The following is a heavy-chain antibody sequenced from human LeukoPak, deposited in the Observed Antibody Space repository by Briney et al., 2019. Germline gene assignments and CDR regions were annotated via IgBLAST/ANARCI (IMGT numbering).Heavy chain of an antibody. CDR3: ARERHGYYPEH. V-gene: IGHV3-30*03. Sequence: GGSLRLSCAASGSNIRGYAMHWVRQAPGKGLEWVTLISYDGSKKYYVDSVRGRFTISREDSENTLYLQMNGLRPEDTGIYYCARERHGYYPEHWGQGTLVTVSS. CDR1: GSNIRGYA. D-gene: IGHD5-24*01. J-gene: IGHJ4*02. CDR2: ISYDGSKK.